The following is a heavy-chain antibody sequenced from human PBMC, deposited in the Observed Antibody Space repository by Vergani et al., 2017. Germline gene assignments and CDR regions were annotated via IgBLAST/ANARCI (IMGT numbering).Heavy chain of an antibody. CDR1: GGSISSYY. CDR3: ARVAPDIVVVPAAMWHAFDI. Sequence: VQLQESGPGLVKPSETLSLTCTVSGGSISSYYWSWIRQPPGKGLEWIGYIYYSGSTNYNPSLKSRVTISVDTSKNQFSLKLSSVTAADTAVYYCARVAPDIVVVPAAMWHAFDIWGQGTMVTVSS. D-gene: IGHD2-2*01. J-gene: IGHJ3*02. V-gene: IGHV4-59*01. CDR2: IYYSGST.